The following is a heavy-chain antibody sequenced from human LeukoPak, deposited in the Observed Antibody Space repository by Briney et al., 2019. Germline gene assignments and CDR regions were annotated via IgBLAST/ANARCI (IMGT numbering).Heavy chain of an antibody. CDR1: GFTFSSYG. CDR3: ARGAGSGWYQGRGPDY. J-gene: IGHJ4*02. Sequence: GGSLRLSCAASGFTFSSYGMHWVRQAPGKGLEWVAVISYDGSNKYYADSVKGRFTISRANAKNSLYLQMNSLRGEDTAVYYCARGAGSGWYQGRGPDYWGQGTLVTVSS. V-gene: IGHV3-30*03. CDR2: ISYDGSNK. D-gene: IGHD6-19*01.